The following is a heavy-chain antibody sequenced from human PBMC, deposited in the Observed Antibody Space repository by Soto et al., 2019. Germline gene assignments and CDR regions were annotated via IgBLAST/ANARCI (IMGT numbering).Heavy chain of an antibody. CDR3: ARTLGYCSSTSCSLRAGWFDP. V-gene: IGHV1-69*01. J-gene: IGHJ5*02. D-gene: IGHD2-2*01. CDR1: GGTFSSYA. CDR2: IIPIFGTA. Sequence: QVQLVQSGAEVKKPGSSVKVSCKASGGTFSSYAISWVRQAPGQGLEWMGGIIPIFGTANYAQKFQGRVTITADESTSTAYMGLSSLRSEDTAVYYCARTLGYCSSTSCSLRAGWFDPWGQGTLVTVSS.